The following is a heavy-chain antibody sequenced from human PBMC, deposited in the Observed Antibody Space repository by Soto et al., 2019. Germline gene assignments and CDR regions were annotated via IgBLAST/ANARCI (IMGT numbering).Heavy chain of an antibody. CDR2: IYYSGST. Sequence: PSETLSLTCSVSGVSISSYYLSWIRPTPGKGLEWIGYIYYSGSTNYNPSLKSRVTISLDTSKNQFSLKLSSVTAADTAVYYCARHIRTTVVTGGVDYWGQGTLVTVSS. CDR3: ARHIRTTVVTGGVDY. CDR1: GVSISSYY. D-gene: IGHD4-17*01. V-gene: IGHV4-59*08. J-gene: IGHJ4*02.